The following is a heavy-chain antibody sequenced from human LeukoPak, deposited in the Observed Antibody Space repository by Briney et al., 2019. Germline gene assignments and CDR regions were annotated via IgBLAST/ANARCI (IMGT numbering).Heavy chain of an antibody. CDR1: GYTFTSYG. V-gene: IGHV1-18*01. D-gene: IGHD2-15*01. CDR2: ISVYNGNT. CDR3: ACPYCSGGTCYAHDAFDI. Sequence: ASVKVSCKASGYTFTSYGISWVRQAPGQGLEWMGWISVYNGNTNYAQKPQGRVTMTTDTSTSTAYMELRSLRSDDTAVYYCACPYCSGGTCYAHDAFDIWGQGTMVTVSS. J-gene: IGHJ3*02.